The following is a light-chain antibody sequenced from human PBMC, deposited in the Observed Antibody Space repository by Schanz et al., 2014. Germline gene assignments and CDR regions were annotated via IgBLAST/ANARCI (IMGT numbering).Light chain of an antibody. CDR2: GAS. CDR1: QSVSSSN. V-gene: IGKV3-20*01. J-gene: IGKJ3*01. Sequence: EIVMTQSPGTLSLSPGERATLSCRASQSVSSSNLAWYQQKPGQAPRLLIYGASSRATGIPDRFSGSGSGTDFTLTISRLEPEDFAVYYCQQYGISRFTFGPGTKVDIK. CDR3: QQYGISRFT.